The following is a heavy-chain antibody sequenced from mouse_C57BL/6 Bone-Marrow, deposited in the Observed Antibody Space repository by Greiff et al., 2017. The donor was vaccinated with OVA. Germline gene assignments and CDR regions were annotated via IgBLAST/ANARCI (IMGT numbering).Heavy chain of an antibody. CDR1: GFNIKDDY. D-gene: IGHD1-1*01. V-gene: IGHV14-4*01. Sequence: EVMLVESGAELVRPGASVKLSCTASGFNIKDDYMHWVKQRPEQGLEWIGWIDPENGDTEYASKFQGKATITADTSSNTAYLQLSSLTSEDTAVYYCTPYGRFAYWGQGTLVTVSA. CDR3: TPYGRFAY. CDR2: IDPENGDT. J-gene: IGHJ3*01.